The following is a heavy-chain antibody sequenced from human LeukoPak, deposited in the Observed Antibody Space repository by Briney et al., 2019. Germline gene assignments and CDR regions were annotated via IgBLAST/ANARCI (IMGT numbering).Heavy chain of an antibody. V-gene: IGHV1-69*01. CDR2: IIPIFGTA. CDR3: AKPGDGPGLYYYGMDV. J-gene: IGHJ6*02. Sequence: SVKVSCKASGGTFSSYAISWVRQAPGQGLEWMGGIIPIFGTANYAQKFQGRVTITADESTSTAYMELSSLRSEDTAVYYCAKPGDGPGLYYYGMDVWGHGTTVTVSS. CDR1: GGTFSSYA. D-gene: IGHD3-10*01.